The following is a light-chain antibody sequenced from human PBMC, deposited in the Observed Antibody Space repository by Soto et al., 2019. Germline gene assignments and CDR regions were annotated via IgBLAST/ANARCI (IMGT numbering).Light chain of an antibody. Sequence: QSVLTRPPSASGSPGQSVTISCTGTSSDVGGYNSVSWYQHHPGKAPKLIIYEVSKRPSGVPDRFSGSKSGNTASLTVSGLQAEDEADYYCSSYAPSNNLGVFGTGTKVTVL. CDR3: SSYAPSNNLGV. CDR1: SSDVGGYNS. J-gene: IGLJ1*01. V-gene: IGLV2-8*01. CDR2: EVS.